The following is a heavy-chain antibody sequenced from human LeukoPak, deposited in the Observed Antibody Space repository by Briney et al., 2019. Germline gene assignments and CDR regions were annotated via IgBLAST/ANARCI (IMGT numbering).Heavy chain of an antibody. CDR1: GFSFSSYW. CDR3: ARDRGSGSYDY. J-gene: IGHJ4*02. V-gene: IGHV3-74*01. Sequence: GGSLRLSCAASGFSFSSYWMHWVRQAPGKGLVWVSRISIDGSTTNYADSVKGRFTISRDNAKNTPYLQMNSLRAEDTAVYYCARDRGSGSYDYWGQGTLVTVSS. D-gene: IGHD1-26*01. CDR2: ISIDGSTT.